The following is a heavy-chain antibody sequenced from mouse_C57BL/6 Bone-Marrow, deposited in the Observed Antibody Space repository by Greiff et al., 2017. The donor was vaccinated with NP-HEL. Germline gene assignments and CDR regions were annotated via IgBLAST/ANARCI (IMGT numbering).Heavy chain of an antibody. Sequence: EVMLVESGGDLVKPGGSLKLSCAASGFTFSSYGMSWVRQTPDKRLEWVATISSGGSYTYYPASVKGRFTISRANAKNTLYLQMSSLKSEDTAMYYSARGDCGYDRDWYFDVWGTGTTVTVSS. CDR3: ARGDCGYDRDWYFDV. CDR1: GFTFSSYG. J-gene: IGHJ1*03. D-gene: IGHD2-2*01. V-gene: IGHV5-6*01. CDR2: ISSGGSYT.